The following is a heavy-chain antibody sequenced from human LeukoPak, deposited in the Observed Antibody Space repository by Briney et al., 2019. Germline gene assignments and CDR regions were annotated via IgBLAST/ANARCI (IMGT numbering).Heavy chain of an antibody. D-gene: IGHD2-2*01. J-gene: IGHJ4*02. Sequence: GGSLRLSCAASGFTFSSYAMRWVRQAPGKGLEWVAVISYDGSNKYYADSVKGRFTISRDNSKNTLYLQMNSLRAEDTAVYYCARGYCSSTSCYGGGFDYWGQGTLVTVSS. CDR2: ISYDGSNK. CDR3: ARGYCSSTSCYGGGFDY. CDR1: GFTFSSYA. V-gene: IGHV3-30*04.